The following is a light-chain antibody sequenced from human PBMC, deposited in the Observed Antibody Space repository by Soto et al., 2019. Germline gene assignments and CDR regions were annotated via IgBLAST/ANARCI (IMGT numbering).Light chain of an antibody. V-gene: IGKV1-5*03. CDR1: QSISSW. CDR2: QAS. CDR3: QQYNSYAT. J-gene: IGKJ1*01. Sequence: DIQMTQSPSTLSTSVGDRVTITCRASQSISSWLAWYQQKPGEAPKLLIYQASSLGSGVTSRFSGSGSGTEFTLTISSLQPDDSATYYFQQYNSYATFGQGTKVEIK.